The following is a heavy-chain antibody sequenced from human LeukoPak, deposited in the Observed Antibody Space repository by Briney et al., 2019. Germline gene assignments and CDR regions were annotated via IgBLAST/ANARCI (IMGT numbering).Heavy chain of an antibody. CDR3: ARGHIVVVVATTRSDAFDM. V-gene: IGHV4-34*01. CDR1: SGTFSGYY. J-gene: IGHJ3*02. D-gene: IGHD2-15*01. CDR2: INHRGST. Sequence: TSETLSLTCAVYSGTFSGYYWSWIRQPPGKGLEWIGEINHRGSTNYNPSLKSRVTISVDTSKNQVSLKLNSVTAADTAVYYCARGHIVVVVATTRSDAFDMWGQGTMVTASS.